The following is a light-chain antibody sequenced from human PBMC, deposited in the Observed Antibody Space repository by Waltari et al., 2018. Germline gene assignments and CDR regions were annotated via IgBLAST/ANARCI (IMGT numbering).Light chain of an antibody. CDR2: GNS. CDR1: SSNLGANYD. CDR3: QSYDSSLSRYV. Sequence: QSVLTQPPSVSGAPGQRVTISCTGSSSNLGANYDVHWYQQVPGTAPKLLISGNSNRPSGAPVRFSAAKYGTSASLAIAGLQADDEADYYCQSYDSSLSRYVFGSGTEVTVL. J-gene: IGLJ1*01. V-gene: IGLV1-40*01.